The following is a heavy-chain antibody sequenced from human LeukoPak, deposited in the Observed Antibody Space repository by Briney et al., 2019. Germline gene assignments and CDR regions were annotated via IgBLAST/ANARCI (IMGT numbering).Heavy chain of an antibody. D-gene: IGHD6-13*01. CDR2: IFHSGRT. CDR1: GGSISSSSYY. J-gene: IGHJ2*01. Sequence: PSETLSLTCTVSGGSISSSSYYWGWIRQPPGKGLEWIGHIFHSGRTSYNPSLMSRVTISVDTSKNQFSLKLSSVTAADTAVYYCARLTSSWYQDWYFDLWGRGTLVTVSS. V-gene: IGHV4-39*07. CDR3: ARLTSSWYQDWYFDL.